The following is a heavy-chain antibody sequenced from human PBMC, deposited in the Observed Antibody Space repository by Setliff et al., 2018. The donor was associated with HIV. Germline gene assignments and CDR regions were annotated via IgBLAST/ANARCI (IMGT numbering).Heavy chain of an antibody. J-gene: IGHJ4*02. D-gene: IGHD3-3*01. CDR3: GIRISISVIWTFDY. V-gene: IGHV3-23*01. CDR1: GFTFNNHA. CDR2: IGRTPGTI. Sequence: LRLSCEASGFTFNNHAMTWVRQAPGKGLEWVSAIGRTPGTINYADSVKGRFAISRDNSMNTLSLQMNSLRAEDTAVYYCGIRISISVIWTFDYWGQGMLVTVSS.